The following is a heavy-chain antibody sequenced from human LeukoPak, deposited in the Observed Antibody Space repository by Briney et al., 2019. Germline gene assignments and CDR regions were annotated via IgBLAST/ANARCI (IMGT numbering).Heavy chain of an antibody. CDR3: ARHGREPYYYDSGSYYNDKYYFDY. V-gene: IGHV4-38-2*02. Sequence: SETLSLTCTVSGYSISSGYYWGWVRQPPGKGLEWTGSIDHSGSTYYNPSLKSRITISVDTSKNQFSLKLKSVTAADTAVYYCARHGREPYYYDSGSYYNDKYYFDYWGQGTLVTVSS. D-gene: IGHD3-10*01. CDR1: GYSISSGYY. CDR2: IDHSGST. J-gene: IGHJ4*02.